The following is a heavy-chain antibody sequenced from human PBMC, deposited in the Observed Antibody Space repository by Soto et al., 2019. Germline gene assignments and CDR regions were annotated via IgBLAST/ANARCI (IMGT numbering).Heavy chain of an antibody. Sequence: QVQLQESGPGLVKSSETLSLTCAISGGYIHSSDWRTWVRQPPGKGLEWIGEVHQSGVTNYNPSLKSRVSVELDKSKNQFSLKLRYVTAADTGVYYCAGGVDHWGQGILVTVSS. CDR3: AGGVDH. V-gene: IGHV4-4*02. J-gene: IGHJ4*02. CDR1: GGYIHSSDW. CDR2: VHQSGVT.